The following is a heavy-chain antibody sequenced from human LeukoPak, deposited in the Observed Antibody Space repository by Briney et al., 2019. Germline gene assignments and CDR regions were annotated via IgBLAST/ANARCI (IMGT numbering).Heavy chain of an antibody. Sequence: QASETLSLTCTVSGGSISSGSYYWSWIRQPAGKGLEWIGRIYTSGSTNYNPSLKSRVTISVDTSKNQFSLKLSSVTAADTAVYYCARGARGYSPNYFDYWGQGTLVTVSS. J-gene: IGHJ4*02. CDR1: GGSISSGSYY. CDR3: ARGARGYSPNYFDY. D-gene: IGHD5-18*01. CDR2: IYTSGST. V-gene: IGHV4-61*02.